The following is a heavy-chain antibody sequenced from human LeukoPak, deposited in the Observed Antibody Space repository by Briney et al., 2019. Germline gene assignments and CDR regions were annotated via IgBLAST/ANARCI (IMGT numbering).Heavy chain of an antibody. CDR3: ASNKEYCSSTSCYKHYYGMDV. CDR2: INHSGST. D-gene: IGHD2-2*02. J-gene: IGHJ6*02. Sequence: SETLSLTCAVYGGSFSGYYWSWIRQPPGKGLEWIGEINHSGSTNYNPSLKSRVTISVDTSKNQFSLKLSSVTAADTAVYYCASNKEYCSSTSCYKHYYGMDVWGQGTTVTVSS. CDR1: GGSFSGYY. V-gene: IGHV4-34*01.